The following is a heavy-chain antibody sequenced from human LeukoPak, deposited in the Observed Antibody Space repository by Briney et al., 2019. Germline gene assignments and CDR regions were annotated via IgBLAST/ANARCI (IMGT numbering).Heavy chain of an antibody. V-gene: IGHV3-7*01. CDR1: GFTFDDYG. J-gene: IGHJ4*02. CDR3: ASVGGAAGPIDY. D-gene: IGHD6-13*01. Sequence: PGGSLRLSCAASGFTFDDYGMSWVRQAPGKGLEWVANIKQDGSEKYYVDSVKGRFTISRDNAKNSLYLQMNSLRAEDTAVYYCASVGGAAGPIDYWGQGTLVTVPS. CDR2: IKQDGSEK.